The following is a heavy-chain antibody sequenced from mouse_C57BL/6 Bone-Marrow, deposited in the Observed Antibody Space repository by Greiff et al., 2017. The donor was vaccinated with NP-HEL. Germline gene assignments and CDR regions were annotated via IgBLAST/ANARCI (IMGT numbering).Heavy chain of an antibody. Sequence: VQLQQPGAELVRPGSSVKLSCKASGYTFTSYWMDWVKQRPGQGLEWIGNLYPSDSETHYNQKFKDKATLTVDKSSSTAYMQLSSLTSEDSAVYYCARSGHYYGSSSYAMDYWGQGTSVTVSS. CDR3: ARSGHYYGSSSYAMDY. J-gene: IGHJ4*01. CDR2: LYPSDSET. D-gene: IGHD1-1*01. CDR1: GYTFTSYW. V-gene: IGHV1-61*01.